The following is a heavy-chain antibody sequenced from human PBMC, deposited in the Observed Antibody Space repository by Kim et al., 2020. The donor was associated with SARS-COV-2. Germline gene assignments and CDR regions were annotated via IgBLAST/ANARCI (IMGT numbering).Heavy chain of an antibody. D-gene: IGHD4-17*01. V-gene: IGHV1-46*01. J-gene: IGHJ4*02. CDR3: ARASPGGDYYFDY. Sequence: PQFQGRVTMTRATSTSTVYMELSSLRSEDTAVYYCARASPGGDYYFDYWGQGTLVTVSS.